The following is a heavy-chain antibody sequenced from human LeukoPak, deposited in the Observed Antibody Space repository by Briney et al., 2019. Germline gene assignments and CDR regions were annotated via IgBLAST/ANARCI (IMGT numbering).Heavy chain of an antibody. V-gene: IGHV3-7*01. Sequence: QPGGSLRLSCAGSGFTFNRHWMSWVRQAPGKGLEWVASINQDESRMHYVDSVKGRFIISRDNAKNLLSLQMNSLRAEDTAMYYCAKLLGEATIYDLWGQGTLVTVSS. CDR3: AKLLGEATIYDL. CDR2: INQDESRM. CDR1: GFTFNRHW. D-gene: IGHD3-16*01. J-gene: IGHJ5*02.